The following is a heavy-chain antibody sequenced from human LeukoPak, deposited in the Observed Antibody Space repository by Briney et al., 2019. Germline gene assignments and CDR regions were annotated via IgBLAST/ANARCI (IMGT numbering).Heavy chain of an antibody. D-gene: IGHD1-1*01. CDR3: VRDALEGYYSYYYMDV. Sequence: PSETLSLTCTVSGGSISLYYWNWIRQPAGKGLEWIGRIFTSGITNYNPSLKSRVTMSVDTSKSQFSLKLTSVTAADSAVYYCVRDALEGYYSYYYMDVWGRGTTVTVSS. CDR2: IFTSGIT. CDR1: GGSISLYY. J-gene: IGHJ6*03. V-gene: IGHV4-4*07.